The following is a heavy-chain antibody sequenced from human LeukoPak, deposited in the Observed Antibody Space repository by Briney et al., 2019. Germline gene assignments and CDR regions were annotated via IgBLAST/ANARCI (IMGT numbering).Heavy chain of an antibody. Sequence: GRSLRLSCAASGFTFSSYGMHWVRQAPGKGLEWVAVIWFDGSNENYADPVKGRFTISRDNSKNTLYVRTNSLRAEDTAVYYCARGTNWGIDYWGQGTLVTVSS. CDR3: ARGTNWGIDY. D-gene: IGHD3-16*01. J-gene: IGHJ4*02. CDR2: IWFDGSNE. CDR1: GFTFSSYG. V-gene: IGHV3-33*01.